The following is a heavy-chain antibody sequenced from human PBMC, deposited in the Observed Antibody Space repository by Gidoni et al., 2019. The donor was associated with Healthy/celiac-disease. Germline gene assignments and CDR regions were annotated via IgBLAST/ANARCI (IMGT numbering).Heavy chain of an antibody. Sequence: EVQLVQSGAAVKQPGESLTISCKGSAYSFTSYWIGWVRQMPGKGLEWMGIIYPGDSDTRYSPSFQGQVTISADKSISTAYLQWSSLKASDTAMYYCARAGRSYGSGSSHWGQGTLVTVSS. D-gene: IGHD3-10*01. J-gene: IGHJ4*02. CDR1: AYSFTSYW. V-gene: IGHV5-51*03. CDR3: ARAGRSYGSGSSH. CDR2: IYPGDSDT.